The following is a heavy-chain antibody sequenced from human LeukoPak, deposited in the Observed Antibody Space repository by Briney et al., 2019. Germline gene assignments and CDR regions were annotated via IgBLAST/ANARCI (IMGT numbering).Heavy chain of an antibody. Sequence: PGGSLRLSCAASGFTFSSYWMSWVRQAPGKGLEWVANIKQDGSEKYYVDSVKGRFTISRDNAKNSLYLQMNSLRAEDTAVYYCARDPMVRGVQEYYFDYWGQGTLDTVSS. CDR3: ARDPMVRGVQEYYFDY. J-gene: IGHJ4*02. V-gene: IGHV3-7*01. CDR1: GFTFSSYW. CDR2: IKQDGSEK. D-gene: IGHD3-10*01.